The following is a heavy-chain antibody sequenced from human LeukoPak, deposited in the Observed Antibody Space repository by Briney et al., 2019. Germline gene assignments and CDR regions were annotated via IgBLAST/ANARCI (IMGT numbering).Heavy chain of an antibody. D-gene: IGHD5-18*01. V-gene: IGHV4-34*01. CDR3: ARAGLYVDTAMAYFGY. CDR1: GGSFSGYY. Sequence: SETLSLTCAVYGGSFSGYYWSWIRQPPGKGLEWIGEINHSGSTNYNPSLKSRVTISVDTSKNQFSLKLSSVTAADTAVYYCARAGLYVDTAMAYFGYWGQGTLVTVSS. J-gene: IGHJ4*02. CDR2: INHSGST.